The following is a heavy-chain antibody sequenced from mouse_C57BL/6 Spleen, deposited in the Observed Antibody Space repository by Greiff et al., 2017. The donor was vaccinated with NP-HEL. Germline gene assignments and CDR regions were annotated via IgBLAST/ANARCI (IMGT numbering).Heavy chain of an antibody. CDR2: ISGGGGNT. CDR3: ASHDDYDFYYAMDY. Sequence: EVKLMESGGGLVKPGGSLKLSCAASGFTFSSYTMSWVRQTPEKRLEWVATISGGGGNTYYPDSVKGRFTISRDNAKNTLYLQMSSLRSEDTALYYCASHDDYDFYYAMDYWGQGTSVTVSS. V-gene: IGHV5-9*01. D-gene: IGHD2-4*01. J-gene: IGHJ4*01. CDR1: GFTFSSYT.